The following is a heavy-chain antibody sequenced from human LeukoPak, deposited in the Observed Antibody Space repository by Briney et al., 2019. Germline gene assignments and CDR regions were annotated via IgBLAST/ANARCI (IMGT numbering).Heavy chain of an antibody. Sequence: GRSLRLSCAASGFTFSSYTLHWVRQAPGKGLEWVAVISSDGSNKYYADSVKGRFTISRDNSKNTLYVQMNSLKTEDTAVYYCTTSTLPYSGSSDLDYWGQGTLVTVSS. J-gene: IGHJ4*02. CDR2: ISSDGSNK. CDR1: GFTFSSYT. D-gene: IGHD1-26*01. V-gene: IGHV3-30*04. CDR3: TTSTLPYSGSSDLDY.